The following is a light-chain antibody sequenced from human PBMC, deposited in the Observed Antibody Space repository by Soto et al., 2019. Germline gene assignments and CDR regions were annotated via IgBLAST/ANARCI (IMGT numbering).Light chain of an antibody. J-gene: IGKJ1*01. Sequence: EIVLTQSPATLSLFPGERATLSCRASQSVSSYLAWYQQKPGQAPRLLIYDVSKRATGIPARFSGSGSGTDFTLTIRSLEPEDFAVYYCQQRSNWPPGRTFGQGTKVEI. CDR1: QSVSSY. CDR2: DVS. V-gene: IGKV3-11*01. CDR3: QQRSNWPPGRT.